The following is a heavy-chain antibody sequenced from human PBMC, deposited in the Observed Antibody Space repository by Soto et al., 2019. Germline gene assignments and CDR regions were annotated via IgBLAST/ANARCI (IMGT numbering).Heavy chain of an antibody. CDR1: WFPFSGFW. J-gene: IGHJ4*02. Sequence: GGSPNLSFATLWFPFSGFWVSWVRQAPGKGLEWVAYINLDGSEKYYVDSVKGRFTISRDNAKNSLYLQMNSLRVEDTAVYYCARIPRNSEAYWGLGTLVTVSS. CDR3: ARIPRNSEAY. V-gene: IGHV3-7*01. D-gene: IGHD2-21*01. CDR2: INLDGSEK.